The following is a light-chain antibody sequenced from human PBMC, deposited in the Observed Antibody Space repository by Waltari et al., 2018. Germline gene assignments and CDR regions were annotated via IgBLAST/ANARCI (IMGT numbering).Light chain of an antibody. CDR2: AAS. Sequence: DIQMTQSPSSLSASVGDRVTITCRASQGISNSLAWYQQKPGKAPKLLLYAASRLESGVPSRFSGSGSGTDYTLTISSLQPEDCATYYCQQYYRGTTFGGGTKVEIK. CDR3: QQYYRGTT. CDR1: QGISNS. J-gene: IGKJ4*01. V-gene: IGKV1-NL1*01.